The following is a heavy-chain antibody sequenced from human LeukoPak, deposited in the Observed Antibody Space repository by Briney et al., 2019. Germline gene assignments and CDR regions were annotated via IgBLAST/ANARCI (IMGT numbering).Heavy chain of an antibody. Sequence: ASVKVSCKASGGTFSSYAISWVRQAPGQGLEWMGRIIPILGIANYAQKFQGRVTITADKSTSTAYMELSSLRSEDTAVYYCARISEYSLIDYWGQGTLVTVSS. CDR2: IIPILGIA. D-gene: IGHD4-11*01. CDR3: ARISEYSLIDY. J-gene: IGHJ4*02. V-gene: IGHV1-69*04. CDR1: GGTFSSYA.